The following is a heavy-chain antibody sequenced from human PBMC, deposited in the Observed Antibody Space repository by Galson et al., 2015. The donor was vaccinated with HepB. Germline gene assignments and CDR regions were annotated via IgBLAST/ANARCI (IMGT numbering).Heavy chain of an antibody. CDR3: VCSQYSTGWSEHFQE. D-gene: IGHD2-8*02. CDR1: GFIFGDYY. V-gene: IGHV3-11*03. J-gene: IGHJ1*01. CDR2: ISGSSGYT. Sequence: SLRLSCAASGFIFGDYYMTWIRQAPGKGLEWLSYISGSSGYTKYADSVKGRFTISRDNAKKSVFLQMNSLRAEDTAVYYCVCSQYSTGWSEHFQEWGQGTLVTVSS.